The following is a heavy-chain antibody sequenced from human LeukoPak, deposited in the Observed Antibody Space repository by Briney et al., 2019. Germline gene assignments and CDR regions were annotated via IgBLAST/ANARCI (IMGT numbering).Heavy chain of an antibody. J-gene: IGHJ6*04. CDR3: WSVVPAAVDV. CDR2: IRANADGDAT. D-gene: IGHD2-2*01. Sequence: GGSLRLSCAASGFTFSGSSLHWVRQASGKGLEWVGRIRANADGDATPYAASLKGRFTISRDDSKNTAYLQMDSLKTEDTAVYYCWSVVPAAVDVWGKGTTVTVSS. V-gene: IGHV3-73*01. CDR1: GFTFSGSS.